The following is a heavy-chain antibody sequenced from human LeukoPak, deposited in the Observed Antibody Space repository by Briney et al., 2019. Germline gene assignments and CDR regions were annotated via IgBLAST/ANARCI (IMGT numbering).Heavy chain of an antibody. CDR1: GGTFSSYA. Sequence: GSSVKVSCKASGGTFSSYAISWVRQAPGQGLEWMGGIIPIFGTANYAQKFQGRVTITADESTSTAYMELSSLRSEDTAVYYCARVVNYYDSSGYYGGGSYYFDYWGQGTLVTVPS. D-gene: IGHD3-22*01. V-gene: IGHV1-69*01. J-gene: IGHJ4*02. CDR3: ARVVNYYDSSGYYGGGSYYFDY. CDR2: IIPIFGTA.